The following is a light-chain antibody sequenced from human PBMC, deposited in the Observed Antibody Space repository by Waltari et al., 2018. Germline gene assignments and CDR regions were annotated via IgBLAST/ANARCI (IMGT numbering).Light chain of an antibody. J-gene: IGKJ1*01. Sequence: DIQMTQFPSSLSASVGDRVTITCRASQSISNYLNWYQQKAGEAPKLLFHSASSLQSGVPSRFSGSGSGTDFTLTITSLQPEDFATYSCQQSYRAPWTFGQGTKVEI. V-gene: IGKV1-39*01. CDR3: QQSYRAPWT. CDR2: SAS. CDR1: QSISNY.